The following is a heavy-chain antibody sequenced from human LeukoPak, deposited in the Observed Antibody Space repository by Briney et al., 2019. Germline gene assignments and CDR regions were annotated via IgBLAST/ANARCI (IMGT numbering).Heavy chain of an antibody. D-gene: IGHD4-23*01. Sequence: ASVKVSCKASGYTFTSYDINWVRQATGQGLEWMGWMNPNSGNTGYAQKFQGRVTMTRNTSISTAYMELGSLRSEDTGVYYCATTVLTGVYYYYGMDVWGQGTTVTVSS. CDR2: MNPNSGNT. CDR3: ATTVLTGVYYYYGMDV. V-gene: IGHV1-8*01. J-gene: IGHJ6*02. CDR1: GYTFTSYD.